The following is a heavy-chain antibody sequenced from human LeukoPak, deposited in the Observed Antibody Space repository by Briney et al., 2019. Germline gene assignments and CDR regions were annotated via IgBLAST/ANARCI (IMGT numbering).Heavy chain of an antibody. D-gene: IGHD1-14*01. V-gene: IGHV4-39*01. Sequence: SETLSLTCTVSGGSINSGTYYWGWIRQPPGKGLEWIASMYHDGRTSYNPSPESRVTISIDTSTNQFSLKLSSVTAADTAVYYCASDHKSITMRKGQYFDYWGQGVLVTVSS. J-gene: IGHJ4*02. CDR3: ASDHKSITMRKGQYFDY. CDR1: GGSINSGTYY. CDR2: MYHDGRT.